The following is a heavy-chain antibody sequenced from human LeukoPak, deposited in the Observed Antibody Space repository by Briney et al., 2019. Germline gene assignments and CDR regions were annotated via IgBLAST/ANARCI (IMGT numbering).Heavy chain of an antibody. J-gene: IGHJ5*02. Sequence: PSETLSLTCAVYGGSFSGYYWSWIRQPPGKGLEWIGEINHSGSTNYNPSLKSRVTISVDTSKNQFSLKLSSVTAADTAVYYCARFALATYYYDSSGYRAWGQGTLVTVSS. CDR2: INHSGST. CDR1: GGSFSGYY. CDR3: ARFALATYYYDSSGYRA. D-gene: IGHD3-22*01. V-gene: IGHV4-34*01.